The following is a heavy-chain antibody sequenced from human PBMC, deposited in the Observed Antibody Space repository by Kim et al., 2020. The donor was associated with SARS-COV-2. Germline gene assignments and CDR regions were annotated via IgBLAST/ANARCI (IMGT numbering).Heavy chain of an antibody. CDR3: ARLPIGGQGSWYLGYGMDV. J-gene: IGHJ6*02. CDR2: INPNSGGT. CDR1: GYTFTGYY. V-gene: IGHV1-2*02. Sequence: ASVKVSCKASGYTFTGYYMHWVRQAPGQGLEWMGWINPNSGGTNYAQKFQGRVTMTRDTSISTAYMELSRLRSDDTAVYYCARLPIGGQGSWYLGYGMDVWGRGTTGTVSS. D-gene: IGHD6-13*01.